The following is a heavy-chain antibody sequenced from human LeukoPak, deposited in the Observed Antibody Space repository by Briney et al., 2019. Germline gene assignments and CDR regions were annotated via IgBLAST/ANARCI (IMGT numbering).Heavy chain of an antibody. D-gene: IGHD5-24*01. CDR3: ARPDGDY. CDR1: GGSISSSSYY. V-gene: IGHV4-39*07. Sequence: SETLSLTCTVSGGSISSSSYYWGWIRQPPGKGLEWIGSIYYSGSTYYNPSLKSRVTISVDTSKNQFSLKLSSVTAADTAVYYCARPDGDYWGQGTLVTVSS. J-gene: IGHJ4*02. CDR2: IYYSGST.